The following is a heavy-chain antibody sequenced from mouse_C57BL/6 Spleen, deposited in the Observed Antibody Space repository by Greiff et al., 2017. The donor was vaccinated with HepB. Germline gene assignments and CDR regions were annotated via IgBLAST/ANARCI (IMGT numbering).Heavy chain of an antibody. D-gene: IGHD1-2*01. CDR1: GYSFTGYY. CDR3: ARSHYSPNFDY. CDR2: INPSTGGT. J-gene: IGHJ2*01. Sequence: EVQLQESGPELVKPGASVKISCKASGYSFTGYYMNWVKQSPEKSLEWIGEINPSTGGTTYNQKFKAKATLTVDKSSSTAYMQLKSLTSEDSAVYYCARSHYSPNFDYWGQGTTLTVSS. V-gene: IGHV1-42*01.